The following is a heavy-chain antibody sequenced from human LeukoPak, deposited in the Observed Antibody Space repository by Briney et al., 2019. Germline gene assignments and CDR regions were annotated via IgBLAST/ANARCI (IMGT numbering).Heavy chain of an antibody. CDR1: GFTFSNYA. V-gene: IGHV3-23*01. J-gene: IGHJ6*02. D-gene: IGHD2-2*01. Sequence: GGSLRLSCVASGFTFSNYAMTWVRQGPGKGLEWVSSISASGGNTYYTDSVKGRFTISRDNSKNTLYLQINSLRAEDTAVYYCAKDRYCSSTSCQGLDVWGQGTTVTVSS. CDR2: ISASGGNT. CDR3: AKDRYCSSTSCQGLDV.